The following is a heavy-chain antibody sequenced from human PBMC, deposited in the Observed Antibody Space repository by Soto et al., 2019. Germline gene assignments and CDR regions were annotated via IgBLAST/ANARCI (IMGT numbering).Heavy chain of an antibody. V-gene: IGHV1-2*02. J-gene: IGHJ6*02. D-gene: IGHD4-17*01. CDR3: ARAGYGDFVPPDYYYYGMDV. CDR1: GYTFTGYY. CDR2: INPNSGGT. Sequence: GASVKVSCKASGYTFTGYYMHWVRQAPGQGLEWMGWINPNSGGTNYAQKFQGRVTMTRDTSISTAYMELSRLRSDDTAVYYCARAGYGDFVPPDYYYYGMDVWGQGTTVTVSS.